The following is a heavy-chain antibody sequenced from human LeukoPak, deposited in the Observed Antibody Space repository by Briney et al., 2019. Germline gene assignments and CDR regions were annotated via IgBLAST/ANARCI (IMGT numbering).Heavy chain of an antibody. CDR3: ARGQSSNYYGSGSYLGYYYYMDV. D-gene: IGHD3-10*01. Sequence: SETLSLTCTVSGGSISSYYRSWIRQPPGKGLEWIGYIYYSGSTNYNPSLKSRVTISVDTSKNQFSLKLSSVTAADTAVYYCARGQSSNYYGSGSYLGYYYYMDVWGKGTTVTISS. CDR1: GGSISSYY. J-gene: IGHJ6*03. CDR2: IYYSGST. V-gene: IGHV4-59*01.